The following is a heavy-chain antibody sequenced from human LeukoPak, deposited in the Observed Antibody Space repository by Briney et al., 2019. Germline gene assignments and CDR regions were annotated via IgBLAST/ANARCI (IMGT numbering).Heavy chain of an antibody. V-gene: IGHV4-34*01. D-gene: IGHD2-15*01. CDR1: GGSFSGYY. CDR2: INHSGST. J-gene: IGHJ4*02. CDR3: ARLSHSAGDY. Sequence: PSETLSLTCAVYGGSFSGYYWSWIRQPPGKGLEWIGEINHSGSTNYNPSLKSRVTISVDTSKNQFSLKLSSVTAADTAVYYCARLSHSAGDYWGQGTLVTVSS.